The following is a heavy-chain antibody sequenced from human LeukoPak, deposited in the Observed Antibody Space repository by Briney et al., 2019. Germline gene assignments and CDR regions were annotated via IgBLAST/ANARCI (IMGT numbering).Heavy chain of an antibody. V-gene: IGHV1-18*01. CDR2: ISGYNGNT. CDR1: GYTFTNYG. J-gene: IGHJ4*02. D-gene: IGHD6-13*01. CDR3: ARHSRGRWYVFDY. Sequence: ASVKVSCKASGYTFTNYGISWVRQAPGQGLEWMGWISGYNGNTDYPQKVQDRVTMTTDTSTSTAYMELRSLRSDDTAVYYCARHSRGRWYVFDYWGQGTLVTVSS.